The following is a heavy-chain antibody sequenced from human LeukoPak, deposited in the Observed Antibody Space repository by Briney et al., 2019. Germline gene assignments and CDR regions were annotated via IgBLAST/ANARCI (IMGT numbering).Heavy chain of an antibody. CDR1: GFTFSTYAM. CDR2: IYHSGST. CDR3: ARQNGVGLFSLP. J-gene: IGHJ4*02. V-gene: IGHV4-4*02. Sequence: GSLRLSCAASGFTFSTYAMTWVRQPPGKGLEWIGEIYHSGSTNYNPSLKSRVTISVDTSKNQFSLKVTSVTAADTAVYYCARQNGVGLFSLPGGQGILVTVSS. D-gene: IGHD2-8*01.